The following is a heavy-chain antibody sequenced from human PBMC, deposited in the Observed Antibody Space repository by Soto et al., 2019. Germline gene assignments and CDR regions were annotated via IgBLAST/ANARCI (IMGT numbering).Heavy chain of an antibody. CDR2: MNANSGNT. J-gene: IGHJ4*02. CDR1: GYVFSSFD. CDR3: ARGGAYYYDSSGYYYGPYFDY. D-gene: IGHD3-22*01. Sequence: QVQLVQSGAEVKKPGASVKVSCKASGYVFSSFDVNWVRHAPGQGLEWMGWMNANSGNTGYAQKFQGRVTMTRNTSITTAYMELTRLKSEDTAVYYCARGGAYYYDSSGYYYGPYFDYWGRGTLVTVSS. V-gene: IGHV1-8*01.